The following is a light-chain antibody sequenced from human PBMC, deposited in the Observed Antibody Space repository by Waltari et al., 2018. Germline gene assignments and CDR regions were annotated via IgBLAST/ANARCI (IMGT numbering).Light chain of an antibody. J-gene: IGKJ3*01. V-gene: IGKV3-11*01. CDR3: QQRRSWFA. CDR1: QSVSSY. Sequence: EIVLTQSPATLSLSPGERATLSCKASQSVSSYLAWYQHKPGQAPRLLIYDTPKRATGIPARFSGSGSGTDFTLTISSLEPEDFAVYYCQQRRSWFAFGPGTKVEIK. CDR2: DTP.